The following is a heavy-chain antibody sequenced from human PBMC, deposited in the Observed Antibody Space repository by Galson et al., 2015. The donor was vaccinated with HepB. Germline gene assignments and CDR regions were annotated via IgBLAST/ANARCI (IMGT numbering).Heavy chain of an antibody. CDR1: GFAFSTFW. Sequence: SLRLSCAASGFAFSTFWMSWVRQTPGKGLEWVAVISYDGSNKYYADSVKGRFTISRDNSKNTLYLQMNSLRAEDTAVYYCARGGGYPDWYFDLWGRGTLVTVSS. CDR2: ISYDGSNK. D-gene: IGHD3-22*01. V-gene: IGHV3-30-3*01. J-gene: IGHJ2*01. CDR3: ARGGGYPDWYFDL.